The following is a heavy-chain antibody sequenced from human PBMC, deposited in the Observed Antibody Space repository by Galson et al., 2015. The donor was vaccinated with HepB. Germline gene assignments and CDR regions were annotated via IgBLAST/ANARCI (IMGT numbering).Heavy chain of an antibody. CDR3: ATIVVVTATSWYGGL. CDR2: IKQDGSET. CDR1: EFTFSTYW. V-gene: IGHV3-7*03. Sequence: SLRLSCAASEFTFSTYWMTWARQVPGKGLEWVATIKQDGSETYYVDSVRGRFTISRDNDKNSLYLQMNSLRAEDTAVYYCATIVVVTATSWYGGLWGRGTLVIVSS. J-gene: IGHJ2*01. D-gene: IGHD2-21*02.